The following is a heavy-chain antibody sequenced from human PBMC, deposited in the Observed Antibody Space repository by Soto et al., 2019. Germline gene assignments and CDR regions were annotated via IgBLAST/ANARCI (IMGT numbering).Heavy chain of an antibody. V-gene: IGHV1-69*06. D-gene: IGHD3-10*01. CDR1: GSTFNSYG. Sequence: QAHLAQSGAEVKKPGSSVTVSCKASGSTFNSYGISWVRQAPGQGLDWMGVIIPLYGTVNYAQKFQGRVSIAADKSTSTAYMVLNSLRSDDTAVYYCARVRVIRGVIPSHFGLWGQGTQVTVSS. J-gene: IGHJ4*02. CDR2: IIPLYGTV. CDR3: ARVRVIRGVIPSHFGL.